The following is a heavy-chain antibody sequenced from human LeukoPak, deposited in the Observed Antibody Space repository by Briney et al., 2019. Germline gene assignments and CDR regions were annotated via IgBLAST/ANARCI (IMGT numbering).Heavy chain of an antibody. V-gene: IGHV4-30-4*08. CDR2: VYYSGNT. J-gene: IGHJ5*02. CDR3: ARGPGSDSSGRRFDP. D-gene: IGHD3-22*01. Sequence: PSQTLSLTCTVSGGSISSGDYYWSWIRQPPGKGLERIGYVYYSGNTYYNPSLKSRLTISVDTSKNQFSLKLNSVTAADTAVYYCARGPGSDSSGRRFDPWGQGTLVTVSS. CDR1: GGSISSGDYY.